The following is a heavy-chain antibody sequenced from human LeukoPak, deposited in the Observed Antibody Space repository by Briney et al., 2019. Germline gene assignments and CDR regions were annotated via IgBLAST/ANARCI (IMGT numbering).Heavy chain of an antibody. CDR3: ASTYDSSGYYSYYFDY. D-gene: IGHD3-22*01. CDR2: ISYDRSNK. V-gene: IGHV3-30*04. Sequence: GGSLILSCSASGFTFSSYAMQWVRQAPGKGVEGVAVISYDRSNKYYADSVKGRFTISRDNSKNTLYLHMNSLRAEDTAVYYCASTYDSSGYYSYYFDYWGQGTLVTVSS. J-gene: IGHJ4*02. CDR1: GFTFSSYA.